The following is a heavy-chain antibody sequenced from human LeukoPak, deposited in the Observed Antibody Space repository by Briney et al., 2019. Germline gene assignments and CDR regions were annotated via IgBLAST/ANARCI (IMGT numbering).Heavy chain of an antibody. CDR1: GDSISSSRFY. Sequence: SSETLSLTCTVSGDSISSSRFYWAWIRQPPGKGLEWIGSILYTGRTFYNPSLKSRVTISVDTSKNQFSLRLGSVTASDTAVYSCARRDVGATIDYWGQGTLVTVSS. CDR3: ARRDVGATIDY. J-gene: IGHJ4*02. V-gene: IGHV4-39*01. CDR2: ILYTGRT. D-gene: IGHD1-26*01.